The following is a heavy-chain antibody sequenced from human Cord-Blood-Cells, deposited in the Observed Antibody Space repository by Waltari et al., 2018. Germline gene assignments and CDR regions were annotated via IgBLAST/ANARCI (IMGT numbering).Heavy chain of an antibody. D-gene: IGHD1-26*01. V-gene: IGHV1-2*02. CDR2: INPNSGGT. Sequence: QVPLVQSGAAVKKPGASVKVSCKASGYTFTGYYMHWVRQAPGEGLEWMGWINPNSGGTNYAQKFQGRVTMTRDTSISTAYMELSRLRSDDTAVYYCARDGGSGSYGTDYWGQGTLVTVSS. CDR1: GYTFTGYY. CDR3: ARDGGSGSYGTDY. J-gene: IGHJ4*02.